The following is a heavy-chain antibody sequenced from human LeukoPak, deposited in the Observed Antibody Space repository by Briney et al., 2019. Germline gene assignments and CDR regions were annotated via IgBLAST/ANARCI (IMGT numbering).Heavy chain of an antibody. V-gene: IGHV3-66*01. CDR1: VFTVSSNY. J-gene: IGHJ6*02. CDR2: IYIGGST. CDR3: ARDPPRYYYDSSGYRPQIWGMDV. D-gene: IGHD3-22*01. Sequence: PGGSLRLSCAASVFTVSSNYVSWVRPAPGKGLERVSVIYIGGSTYYADSVKGRFTTSRDNAKNTLYLQMNRLRAADTAVYYCARDPPRYYYDSSGYRPQIWGMDVWGQGTTVTVSS.